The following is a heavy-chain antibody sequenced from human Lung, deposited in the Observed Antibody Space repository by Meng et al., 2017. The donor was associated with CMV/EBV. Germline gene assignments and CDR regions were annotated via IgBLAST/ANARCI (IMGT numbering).Heavy chain of an antibody. V-gene: IGHV1-2*02. CDR3: ARVKRYCTGGTCSSTGYYGMDV. CDR1: GYNFTGYY. D-gene: IGHD2-15*01. J-gene: IGHJ6*02. Sequence: ASVXVSXXASGYNFTGYYIHWVRQAPGQGLEWMGWINPNSGGTNYAQKFQGRITMIGDTSITTAYMELSRLRSDDMAVYHCARVKRYCTGGTCSSTGYYGMDVWGQGTTVTVSS. CDR2: INPNSGGT.